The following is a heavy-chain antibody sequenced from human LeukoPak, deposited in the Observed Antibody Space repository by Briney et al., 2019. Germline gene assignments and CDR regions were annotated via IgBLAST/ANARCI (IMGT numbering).Heavy chain of an antibody. CDR3: ARDGDILTGYYKYYFDY. Sequence: PGGSLRLSCAASGFTFSSYGMHWVRQAPGKGLEWVAFIRYDGSNKYYADSVKGRFTISRDNSKNTLYLQMNSLRAEDTAVYYCARDGDILTGYYKYYFDYWGQGTLVTVSS. J-gene: IGHJ4*02. D-gene: IGHD3-9*01. CDR1: GFTFSSYG. V-gene: IGHV3-30*02. CDR2: IRYDGSNK.